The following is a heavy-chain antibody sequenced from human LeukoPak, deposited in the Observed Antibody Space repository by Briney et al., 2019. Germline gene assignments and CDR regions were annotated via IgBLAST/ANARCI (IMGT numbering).Heavy chain of an antibody. V-gene: IGHV1-2*02. Sequence: ASVKASCKASGYTFTGYYMHWVRQAPGQGLEWMGWINPNSGGTNYAQKFQGRVTMTRDTSISTAYMELSRLRSDDTAVYYCARVMDSSGFLYGMDVWGQGTTVTVSS. D-gene: IGHD3-22*01. J-gene: IGHJ6*02. CDR1: GYTFTGYY. CDR2: INPNSGGT. CDR3: ARVMDSSGFLYGMDV.